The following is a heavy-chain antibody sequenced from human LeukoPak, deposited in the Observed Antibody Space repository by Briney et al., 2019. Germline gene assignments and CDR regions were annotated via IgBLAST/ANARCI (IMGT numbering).Heavy chain of an antibody. CDR1: GFTFSSYA. Sequence: GGSLRPSCSDSGFTFSSYAMPWVRQAPGRRLEYVSAISSNGGSTYYADSVKGRVTISRDNSKNTLYLQMSSLRAEDTAVYYCVKGYCSSISCYGDYWGQGTLVTFSS. V-gene: IGHV3-64D*09. J-gene: IGHJ4*02. CDR3: VKGYCSSISCYGDY. D-gene: IGHD2-2*01. CDR2: ISSNGGST.